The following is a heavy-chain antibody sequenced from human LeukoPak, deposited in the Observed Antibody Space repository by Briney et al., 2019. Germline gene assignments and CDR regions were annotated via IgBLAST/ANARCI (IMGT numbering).Heavy chain of an antibody. V-gene: IGHV6-1*01. CDR1: GDSVSRNTAA. Sequence: SQTLSLTCAISGDSVSRNTAAWNWIRQSPSRGLEWLGRTYYRSKWYNDYAVSVRSRTTINPDTSKNQFSLQLNSVTPEDTAVYFCARDGWPAFDYWGQGTLVTVSS. D-gene: IGHD2-15*01. CDR2: TYYRSKWYN. J-gene: IGHJ4*02. CDR3: ARDGWPAFDY.